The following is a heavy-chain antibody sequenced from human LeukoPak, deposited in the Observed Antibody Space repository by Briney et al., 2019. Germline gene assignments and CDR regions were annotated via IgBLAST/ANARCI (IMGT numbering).Heavy chain of an antibody. J-gene: IGHJ4*02. Sequence: PGRSLRLSCAASGFTFSSYGMHWVRQAPGKGLEWVAVIWYDGSNKYYADSVKGRFTISRDNSKNTLYLQMNSLRAEDTAVYYCARDLLEQQWLVPRYWGQGTLVTVSS. CDR2: IWYDGSNK. CDR1: GFTFSSYG. CDR3: ARDLLEQQWLVPRY. V-gene: IGHV3-33*01. D-gene: IGHD6-19*01.